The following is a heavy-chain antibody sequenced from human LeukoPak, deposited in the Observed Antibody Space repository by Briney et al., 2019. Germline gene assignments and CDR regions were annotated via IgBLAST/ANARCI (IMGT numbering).Heavy chain of an antibody. Sequence: GASVKVSCKASGGTFSSYAISWVRQAPGQGLEWMGRIIPILGIANYAQKFQGRVTITADKSTSTAYMEPSSLRSEDTAVYYCARDSSGWPKGHWGQGTLVTVSS. V-gene: IGHV1-69*04. CDR3: ARDSSGWPKGH. CDR1: GGTFSSYA. J-gene: IGHJ4*02. D-gene: IGHD6-19*01. CDR2: IIPILGIA.